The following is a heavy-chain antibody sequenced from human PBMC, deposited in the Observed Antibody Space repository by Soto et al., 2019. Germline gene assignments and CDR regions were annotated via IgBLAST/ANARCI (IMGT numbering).Heavy chain of an antibody. CDR2: ISPYNGNT. V-gene: IGHV1-18*01. CDR3: ARGIGGWFGVAYYYGMDV. CDR1: GYTFTSYG. Sequence: QVKLVQSGAEVKKPGASVKVSCKASGYTFTSYGLSCVRQAPGQGLEWMGWISPYNGNTNDAHKLQGRVTMTTDTSTSTAYMDLRSLRSDDTAVYYCARGIGGWFGVAYYYGMDVWGQGTTVTVSS. J-gene: IGHJ6*02. D-gene: IGHD3-10*01.